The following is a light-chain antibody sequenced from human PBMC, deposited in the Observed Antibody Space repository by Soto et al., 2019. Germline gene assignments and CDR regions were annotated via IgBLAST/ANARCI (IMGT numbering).Light chain of an antibody. V-gene: IGLV2-14*03. J-gene: IGLJ3*02. CDR2: ELT. Sequence: QSALTQPASVSGSPGQSVTISCTGTSSDIGNYIYVSWYQQHPGKAPKLVIYELTNRPAGISRRLTCSRSGNTAFLTISGLQAEDAAVYYCSSYTTTRHLVFGGGTKLTVL. CDR1: SSDIGNYIY. CDR3: SSYTTTRHLV.